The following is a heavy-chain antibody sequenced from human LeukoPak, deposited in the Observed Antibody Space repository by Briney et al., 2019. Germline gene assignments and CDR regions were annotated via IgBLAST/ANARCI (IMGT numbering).Heavy chain of an antibody. J-gene: IGHJ5*02. V-gene: IGHV4-34*01. Sequence: SETLSLTCAVYGGSFSGYYWSWIRQTPGKGLEWIGEINHSGSAKYNPSLKSRVTISVDKSKNQFSLKLSSVTAADTAVYYCARDTAGYCSGGSCYPNWFDPWGQGTLVTVSS. D-gene: IGHD2-15*01. CDR1: GGSFSGYY. CDR3: ARDTAGYCSGGSCYPNWFDP. CDR2: INHSGSA.